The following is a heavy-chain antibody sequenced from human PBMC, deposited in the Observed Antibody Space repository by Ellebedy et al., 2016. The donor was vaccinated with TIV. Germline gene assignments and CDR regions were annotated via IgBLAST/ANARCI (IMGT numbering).Heavy chain of an antibody. CDR3: AKGRGGGSDSSAPRYYFDY. D-gene: IGHD3-22*01. CDR2: ISNTGSRT. CDR1: GFTFSSHA. Sequence: GESLKISCAAPGFTFSSHAMSWVRQAPGKGLEWVSTISNTGSRTYYADSVEGRFIISRDNSKKTLYLQMNSLRAEDKAVYYCAKGRGGGSDSSAPRYYFDYWGLGTLVTVSS. J-gene: IGHJ4*02. V-gene: IGHV3-23*01.